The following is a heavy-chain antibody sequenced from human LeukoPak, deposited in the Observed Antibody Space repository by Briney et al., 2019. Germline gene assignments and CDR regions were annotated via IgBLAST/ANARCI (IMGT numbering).Heavy chain of an antibody. CDR2: ISYDGSNK. Sequence: PGGSLRLSCAASGFTFSSYGMHWVRQAPGKGLEWVAVISYDGSNKYYADSVKGRFTISRDNSKNTLYLQMNSLRAEDTAVYYYAKDGDSGYDFRFDYWGQGTLVTVSS. V-gene: IGHV3-30*18. CDR3: AKDGDSGYDFRFDY. CDR1: GFTFSSYG. D-gene: IGHD5-12*01. J-gene: IGHJ4*02.